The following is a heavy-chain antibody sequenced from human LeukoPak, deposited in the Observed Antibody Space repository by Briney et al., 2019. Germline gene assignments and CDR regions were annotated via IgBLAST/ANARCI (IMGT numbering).Heavy chain of an antibody. V-gene: IGHV4-61*02. Sequence: NSSQTLSLTCTVSGGSISSDSYYWSWIRQPAGKGLEWIGRIYTSGSTNYNPSLKSRVTISVDTSKNQFSLKLSSVTAADTAVYYCARAYIVGASFDYWGQGTLVTVSS. CDR2: IYTSGST. CDR3: ARAYIVGASFDY. CDR1: GGSISSDSYY. J-gene: IGHJ4*02. D-gene: IGHD1-26*01.